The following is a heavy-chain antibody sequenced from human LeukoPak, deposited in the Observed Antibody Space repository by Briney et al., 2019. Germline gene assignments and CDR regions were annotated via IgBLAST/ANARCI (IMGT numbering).Heavy chain of an antibody. D-gene: IGHD5-12*01. CDR3: AISSRGGSPLGFDY. V-gene: IGHV7-4-1*02. CDR2: INTNTGNP. J-gene: IGHJ4*02. Sequence: ASVKVSCKASGYTVTSYAMNWVRQAPGQGLEWMGWINTNTGNPTYAQGFTGRFVFSLDTSVSTAYLQISSLKAEDTAVYYCAISSRGGSPLGFDYWGQGTLVTVSS. CDR1: GYTVTSYA.